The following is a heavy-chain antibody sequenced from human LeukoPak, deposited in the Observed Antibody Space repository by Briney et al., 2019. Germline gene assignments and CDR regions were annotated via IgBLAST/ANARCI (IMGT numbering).Heavy chain of an antibody. CDR3: ASYYYDSSGYEQIDY. D-gene: IGHD3-22*01. CDR1: GGTFSSYA. Sequence: SVKVSCKASGGTFSSYAISWVRQAPGQGLEWMGGIIPIFGTANYAQKFQGRVTITTDESTSTAYMELSSLRSEDAAVYYCASYYYDSSGYEQIDYWGQGTVVTVSS. V-gene: IGHV1-69*05. CDR2: IIPIFGTA. J-gene: IGHJ4*02.